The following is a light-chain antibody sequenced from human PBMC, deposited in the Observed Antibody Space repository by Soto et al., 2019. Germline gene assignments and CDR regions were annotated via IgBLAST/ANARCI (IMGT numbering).Light chain of an antibody. Sequence: QSVLIQPPSVSGPPGQSVTISCTGTSSDVGSYDYVSWYQRHPGTVPKPMIYNVNTQPSGVPDRFSGSKSGNAASLTISGLQAEDEADYYCSSFTTTNTYVFGSGTKVTVL. V-gene: IGLV2-18*02. CDR1: SSDVGSYDY. CDR2: NVN. CDR3: SSFTTTNTYV. J-gene: IGLJ1*01.